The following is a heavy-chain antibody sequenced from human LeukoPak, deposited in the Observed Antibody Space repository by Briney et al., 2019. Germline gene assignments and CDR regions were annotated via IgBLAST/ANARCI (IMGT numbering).Heavy chain of an antibody. D-gene: IGHD1-26*01. V-gene: IGHV3-74*01. Sequence: GGSLRLSCAASGFTFSNYWMHWVLQAPGKGLVWVSRINSDGSSTSYADSVKGRFTISRDNAKNTLYLQMNSLRAEDTAVYYCARESSVGAHKAFDYWGQGTLVTVSS. CDR1: GFTFSNYW. CDR2: INSDGSST. CDR3: ARESSVGAHKAFDY. J-gene: IGHJ4*02.